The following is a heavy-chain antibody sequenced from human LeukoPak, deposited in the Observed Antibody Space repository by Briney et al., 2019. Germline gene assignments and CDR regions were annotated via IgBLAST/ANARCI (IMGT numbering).Heavy chain of an antibody. CDR1: GGSFSGYY. V-gene: IGHV4-34*01. J-gene: IGHJ6*04. Sequence: KPSETLSLTCAVYGGSFSGYYWSWIRQPPGKGLEWIGEINHSGSTNYNPSLKSRVTISVDTSKNQFSLKLSSVTAADTAVYYCARGGRAVAGTGDYYYGMDVWGKGTTVTVSS. CDR2: INHSGST. D-gene: IGHD6-19*01. CDR3: ARGGRAVAGTGDYYYGMDV.